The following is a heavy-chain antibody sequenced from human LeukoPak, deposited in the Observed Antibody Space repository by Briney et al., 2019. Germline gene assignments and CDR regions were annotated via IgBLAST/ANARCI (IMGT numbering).Heavy chain of an antibody. CDR3: ARDPPNT. J-gene: IGHJ5*02. CDR2: INNSGNTI. D-gene: IGHD2/OR15-2a*01. Sequence: PGGSLRLSCAASGFTFSTYEMNWVRQAPGKGLEWVSSINNSGNTIYYADSVKGRFTISRDNSKNTLYLQMNSLRAEDTAVYYCARDPPNTWGQGTLVTVSS. CDR1: GFTFSTYE. V-gene: IGHV3-48*03.